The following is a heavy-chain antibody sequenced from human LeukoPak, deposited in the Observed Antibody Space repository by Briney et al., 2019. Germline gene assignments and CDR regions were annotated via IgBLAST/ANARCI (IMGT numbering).Heavy chain of an antibody. CDR3: ASLSGIAAAASFDY. CDR1: GYTFTGYY. D-gene: IGHD6-13*01. Sequence: GASVKVSCKASGYTFTGYYMHWVRQAPGQGLEWMGRINPNSGGTNYAQKFQGRVTMTSDTSISPAYMELSRLRSDDTAVYYCASLSGIAAAASFDYWGQGTLVTVSS. V-gene: IGHV1-2*06. J-gene: IGHJ4*02. CDR2: INPNSGGT.